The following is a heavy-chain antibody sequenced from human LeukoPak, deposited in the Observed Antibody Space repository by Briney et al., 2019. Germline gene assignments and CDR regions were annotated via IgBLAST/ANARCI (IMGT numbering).Heavy chain of an antibody. CDR1: GQSFTNYW. Sequence: GESLKISCKGSGQSFTNYWIGWVRQMPGKGLEWLGIIYPGDSDTRYSPSFQGQVTISADKSISTTYLHWSSLRASDTAMYYCARHYSDHLDYWGQGTLATVSS. D-gene: IGHD4-17*01. J-gene: IGHJ4*02. V-gene: IGHV5-51*01. CDR2: IYPGDSDT. CDR3: ARHYSDHLDY.